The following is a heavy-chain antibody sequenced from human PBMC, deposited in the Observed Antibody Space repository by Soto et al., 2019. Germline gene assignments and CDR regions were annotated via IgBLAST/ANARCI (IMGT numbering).Heavy chain of an antibody. CDR1: GFTFSSYW. D-gene: IGHD6-19*01. Sequence: EVQLVESGGGLVQPGGSLRLSCAASGFTFSSYWMSWVRQAPGKGLEWVANIKQDGSEKYYVDSVKGRFTISRANAKNSLYLQMNSLRAEDTAVYYCARDRGSGWDNWFDPWGQGTLVTVSS. V-gene: IGHV3-7*03. J-gene: IGHJ5*02. CDR3: ARDRGSGWDNWFDP. CDR2: IKQDGSEK.